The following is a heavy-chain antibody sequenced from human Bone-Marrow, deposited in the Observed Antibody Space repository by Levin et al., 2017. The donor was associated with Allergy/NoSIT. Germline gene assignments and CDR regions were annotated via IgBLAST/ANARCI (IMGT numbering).Heavy chain of an antibody. D-gene: IGHD3-22*01. V-gene: IGHV3-30*18. CDR1: GFTFSSYG. CDR3: AKVVWSGYYDSSGYHLHGMDV. CDR2: ISYDGSNK. Sequence: GESLKISCAASGFTFSSYGMHWVRQAPGKGLEWVAVISYDGSNKYYADSVKGRFTISRDNSKNTLYLQMNSLRAEDTAVYYCAKVVWSGYYDSSGYHLHGMDVWGQGTTVTVSS. J-gene: IGHJ6*02.